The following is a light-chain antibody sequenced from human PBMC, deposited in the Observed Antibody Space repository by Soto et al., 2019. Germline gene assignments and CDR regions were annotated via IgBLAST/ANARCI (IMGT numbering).Light chain of an antibody. V-gene: IGLV2-14*01. CDR2: DVN. CDR1: SSDVGDYDY. Sequence: QSVLTQPASVSGSPGQSITISCTGTSSDVGDYDYVSWYQQHPGKAPKLMIYDVNNRPSGVSNRFSGSKSGNTASLTISGLQAEDEADYYCSSYASSSTPYVFGTGTKVTV. CDR3: SSYASSSTPYV. J-gene: IGLJ1*01.